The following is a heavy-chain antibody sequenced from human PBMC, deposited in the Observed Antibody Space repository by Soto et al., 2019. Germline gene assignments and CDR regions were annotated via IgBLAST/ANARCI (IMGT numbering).Heavy chain of an antibody. CDR3: ERDDCSSTSCYRMDV. V-gene: IGHV3-21*01. D-gene: IGHD2-2*02. Sequence: GGSLRLSCAASGFTFSSYSMNWVRQAPGKGLEWVSSISSSSYMYYADSVKGRFTISRDNAKNSLYLQMNSLRAEDTAVYYCERDDCSSTSCYRMDVWGQGTTVTVSS. J-gene: IGHJ6*02. CDR1: GFTFSSYS. CDR2: ISSSSYM.